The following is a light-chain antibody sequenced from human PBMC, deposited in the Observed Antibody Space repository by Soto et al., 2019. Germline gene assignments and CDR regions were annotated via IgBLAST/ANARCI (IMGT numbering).Light chain of an antibody. Sequence: EIVLTQSPATLSLSPGERATLSCRASQSVSSYLAWYQQKPGQAPRLLIYDASNRATGIPARFSGSGSGTDFTLTISSLEPEDFGVYYCQQRSNWPPGMYTFGQGTKLEIK. V-gene: IGKV3-11*01. CDR3: QQRSNWPPGMYT. CDR1: QSVSSY. J-gene: IGKJ2*01. CDR2: DAS.